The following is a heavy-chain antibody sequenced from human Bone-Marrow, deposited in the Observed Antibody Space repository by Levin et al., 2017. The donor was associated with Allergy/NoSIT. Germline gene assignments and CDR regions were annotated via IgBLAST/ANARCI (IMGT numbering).Heavy chain of an antibody. V-gene: IGHV3-66*03. D-gene: IGHD6-13*01. CDR1: GFTVSSHY. CDR3: ARWLAAAALVDY. CDR2: IYSCGST. Sequence: GESLKISCAASGFTVSSHYMSWVRQAPGKGLEWVSVIYSCGSTYYADSVKGRFTISRDNSKNTLYLQMNSLRAEDTAVYYCARWLAAAALVDYWGQGTLVTVSS. J-gene: IGHJ4*02.